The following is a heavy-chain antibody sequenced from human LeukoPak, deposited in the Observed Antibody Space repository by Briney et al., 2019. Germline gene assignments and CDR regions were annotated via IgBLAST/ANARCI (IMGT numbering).Heavy chain of an antibody. CDR3: ARRYDGFDY. V-gene: IGHV3-30-3*01. J-gene: IGHJ4*02. D-gene: IGHD3-3*01. Sequence: PGRSLRLSCAASGFTFGSYAIHWVRQAPGKGREWVAVISYDGSNKYYADSVKGRFSISRDNSKNTLYLQMNSLRADDTAVYYCARRYDGFDYWGQGTLVTVSS. CDR2: ISYDGSNK. CDR1: GFTFGSYA.